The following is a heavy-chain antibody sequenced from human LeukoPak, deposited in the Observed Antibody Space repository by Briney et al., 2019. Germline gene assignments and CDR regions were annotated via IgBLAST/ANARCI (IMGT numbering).Heavy chain of an antibody. J-gene: IGHJ4*02. CDR3: ARSSGSYRPMGY. D-gene: IGHD3-22*01. CDR1: GFTFSAHW. Sequence: PGGSLRLSCSGSGFTFSAHWMSWVRQAPGKGLEWVAHIKEDGSEKYYVDSVKGRFTISRDNAKNSLYLQMNSLRAEDTAVYYCARSSGSYRPMGYWGQGTLVTVSS. V-gene: IGHV3-7*02. CDR2: IKEDGSEK.